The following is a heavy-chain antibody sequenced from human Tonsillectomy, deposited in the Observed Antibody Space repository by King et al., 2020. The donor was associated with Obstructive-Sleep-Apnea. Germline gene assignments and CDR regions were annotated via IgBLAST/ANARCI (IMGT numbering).Heavy chain of an antibody. V-gene: IGHV1-2*04. Sequence: VQLVQSGAEVKKPGASVKVSCKTSGYTFTGYYIHWVRQAPGQGLEWMGWINPNRGDTNYAQKFQDWVTMTRDTSVSTAYMEMSRLRSDDTAVYYCARDRGNWYFDLWGRGTLVTVSS. CDR2: INPNRGDT. CDR1: GYTFTGYY. CDR3: ARDRGNWYFDL. D-gene: IGHD3-10*01. J-gene: IGHJ2*01.